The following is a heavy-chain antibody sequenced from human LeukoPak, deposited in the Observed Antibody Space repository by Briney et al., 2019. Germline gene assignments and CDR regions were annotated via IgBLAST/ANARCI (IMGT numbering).Heavy chain of an antibody. Sequence: QPGGSLRLSCAASGFTFSSYAMHWVRQAPGKGLEWVAVISYDGSNKYYADSVKGRFTISRDNSKNTLYLQMNSLRAEDTAVYYCAKPDILTGYSWAKPIDYWGQGTLVTVSS. V-gene: IGHV3-30-3*02. CDR2: ISYDGSNK. J-gene: IGHJ4*02. CDR3: AKPDILTGYSWAKPIDY. CDR1: GFTFSSYA. D-gene: IGHD3-9*01.